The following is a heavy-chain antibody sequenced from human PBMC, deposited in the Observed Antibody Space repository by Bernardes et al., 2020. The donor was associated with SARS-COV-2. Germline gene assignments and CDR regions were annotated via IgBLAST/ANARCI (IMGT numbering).Heavy chain of an antibody. CDR2: IYYSGST. J-gene: IGHJ5*02. CDR3: ARAYWSGYYFVAGPGDNWFDP. D-gene: IGHD3-3*01. CDR1: GGSISSYY. Sequence: SETLSLTCTVSGGSISSYYWSWIRQPPGKGLEWIGYIYYSGSTNYNPSLKSRVTISVDTSKNQFSLKLSSVTAADTAVYYCARAYWSGYYFVAGPGDNWFDPWGQGTLVTVSS. V-gene: IGHV4-59*01.